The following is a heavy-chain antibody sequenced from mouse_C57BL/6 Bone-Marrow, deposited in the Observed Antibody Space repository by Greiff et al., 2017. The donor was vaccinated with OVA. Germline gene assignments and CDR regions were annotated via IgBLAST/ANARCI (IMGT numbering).Heavy chain of an antibody. Sequence: EVKLMESGGGLVQPGGSMKLSCAASGFTFSDAWMDWVRQSPEKGLEWVAEIRNKANNHATYYAESVKGRFTISRDDSKSSVYLQMNSVRAEDTGIYYCTFITTVVFDYWGQGTTLTVSS. CDR2: IRNKANNHAT. CDR1: GFTFSDAW. D-gene: IGHD1-1*01. J-gene: IGHJ2*01. CDR3: TFITTVVFDY. V-gene: IGHV6-6*01.